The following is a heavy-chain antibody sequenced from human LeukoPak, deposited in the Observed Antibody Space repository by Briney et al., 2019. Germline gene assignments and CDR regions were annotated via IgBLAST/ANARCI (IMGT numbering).Heavy chain of an antibody. CDR2: IYYSGST. D-gene: IGHD4-23*01. Sequence: SETLSLTCTVSGGSISSYYWSWIRQPPGKGLEWIGYIYYSGSTNYNPSLKSRVTISVDTSKNQFSLKLSSVTAADTAVYYCARFGGGGNPRFDYWGQGTLVTVSS. CDR1: GGSISSYY. V-gene: IGHV4-59*01. CDR3: ARFGGGGNPRFDY. J-gene: IGHJ4*02.